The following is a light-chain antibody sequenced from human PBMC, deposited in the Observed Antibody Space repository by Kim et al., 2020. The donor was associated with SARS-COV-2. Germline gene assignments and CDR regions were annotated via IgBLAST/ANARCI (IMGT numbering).Light chain of an antibody. J-gene: IGLJ3*02. Sequence: APVELTFTQSRAHSSHAIAWHQKRPEKGPRYLMKLNSDGSHTKGDGIPDRFSGSSAGAERYLTSSSSQSEDEADYYCQNWGTGTWVFGGGTK. CDR2: LNSDGSH. CDR3: QNWGTGTWV. V-gene: IGLV4-69*01. CDR1: RAHSSHA.